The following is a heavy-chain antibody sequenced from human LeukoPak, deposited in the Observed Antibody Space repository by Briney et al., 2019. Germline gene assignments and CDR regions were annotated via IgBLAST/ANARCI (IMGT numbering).Heavy chain of an antibody. D-gene: IGHD3-22*01. J-gene: IGHJ4*02. Sequence: GGSLRLSCAASGFTFSSYSMNWVRQALGKGLEWVSSISGSSSHIYYADSVKGRFTISRDNAKNSLYLQMNSLRAEDTAVYYCARDSYYDSSGAFDYWGQGTLVTVSS. CDR2: ISGSSSHI. CDR3: ARDSYYDSSGAFDY. CDR1: GFTFSSYS. V-gene: IGHV3-21*01.